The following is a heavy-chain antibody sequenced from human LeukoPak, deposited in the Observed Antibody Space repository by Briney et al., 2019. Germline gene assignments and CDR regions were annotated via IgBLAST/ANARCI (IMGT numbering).Heavy chain of an antibody. CDR1: GGSVSSYY. CDR2: ISNSGSGST. CDR3: ARHSSGWYDYFDY. V-gene: IGHV4-59*02. Sequence: PETLSLTCTVSGGSVSSYYWNWLRQPPGKGLEWIGYISNSGSGSTKYNPSLESRVTMSVETSKNQFSLKLSSVTAADTAVYYCARHSSGWYDYFDYWGQGTLVTVSS. J-gene: IGHJ4*02. D-gene: IGHD6-19*01.